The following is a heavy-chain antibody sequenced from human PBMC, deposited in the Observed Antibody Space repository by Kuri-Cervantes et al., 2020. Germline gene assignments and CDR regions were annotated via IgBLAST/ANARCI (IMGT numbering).Heavy chain of an antibody. Sequence: GGSLRLSCAASGFTFTSFGMHWVRQAPGKGLEWVAVIWLDGTKKYYTDSVRGRFTIFRDNSKNTLYLQMNSLRAEDTAVYYCAGAVPGLEGGFDYWGQGTLVTVSS. CDR1: GFTFTSFG. CDR3: AGAVPGLEGGFDY. CDR2: IWLDGTKK. V-gene: IGHV3-30*02. J-gene: IGHJ4*02. D-gene: IGHD3-3*01.